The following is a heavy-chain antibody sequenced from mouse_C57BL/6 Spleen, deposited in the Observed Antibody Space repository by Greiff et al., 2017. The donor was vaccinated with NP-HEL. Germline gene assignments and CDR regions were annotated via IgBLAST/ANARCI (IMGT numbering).Heavy chain of an antibody. CDR2: IYPGNSDT. CDR1: GYTFTSYW. V-gene: IGHV1-5*01. D-gene: IGHD2-4*01. Sequence: VQLQQSGTVLARPGASVKMSCKTSGYTFTSYWMHWVKQRPGQGLEWIGAIYPGNSDTSYNQKFKGKAKLTAVTSASTAYMELSSLTNEDSAVYYCTRGDYDVDWYFDVWGTGTTVTVSS. J-gene: IGHJ1*03. CDR3: TRGDYDVDWYFDV.